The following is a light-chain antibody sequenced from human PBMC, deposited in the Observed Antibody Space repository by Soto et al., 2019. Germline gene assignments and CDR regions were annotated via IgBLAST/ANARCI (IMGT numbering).Light chain of an antibody. CDR2: SNN. CDR1: SSNIGSNP. Sequence: QSVLTQPPSASGTPGQRVTISCSGSSSNIGSNPVNWYQQLPGTAPKLLIYSNNQRPSGVPDRFSGSNSGTSASLAISGLQSEDEADYYCAAWDDSLNGPVFGGGTKVTVL. V-gene: IGLV1-44*01. J-gene: IGLJ3*02. CDR3: AAWDDSLNGPV.